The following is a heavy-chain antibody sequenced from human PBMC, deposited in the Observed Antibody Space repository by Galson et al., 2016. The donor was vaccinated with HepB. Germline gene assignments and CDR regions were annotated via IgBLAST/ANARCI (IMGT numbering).Heavy chain of an antibody. CDR2: IWYDGSKK. V-gene: IGHV3-33*01. CDR1: GFNLRKYT. CDR3: ARDNFGYEGIGGACDI. Sequence: SLRLSCAASGFNLRKYTMHWVRQTPGKGLEWAAGIWYDGSKKYYADSVQGRFTISRDNYRNMLFLEVNSLRAADTAVYYCARDNFGYEGIGGACDIWGQGTMLVVSS. J-gene: IGHJ3*02. D-gene: IGHD3-3*01.